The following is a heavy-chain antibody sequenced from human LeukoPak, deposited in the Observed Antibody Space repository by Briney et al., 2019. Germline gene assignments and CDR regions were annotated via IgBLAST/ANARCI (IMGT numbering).Heavy chain of an antibody. CDR3: ARSTGDCSGGTCYSDFDC. J-gene: IGHJ4*02. Sequence: GGSLRLSCAASGFSFSYYAMHWVRQAPGKGLEWVAVISNNGTNKYYADSVKGRFTTSRDNSKNTLYLQMNSLRAEDTAVYYCARSTGDCSGGTCYSDFDCWGQGTLVTVSS. V-gene: IGHV3-30*01. CDR1: GFSFSYYA. CDR2: ISNNGTNK. D-gene: IGHD2-15*01.